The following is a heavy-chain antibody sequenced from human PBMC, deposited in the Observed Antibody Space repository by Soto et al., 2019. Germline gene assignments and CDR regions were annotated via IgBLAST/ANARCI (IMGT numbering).Heavy chain of an antibody. V-gene: IGHV3-30-3*01. Sequence: PGGSLRLSCAASGFTFSSYAMHWVRQAPGKGLEWVAVISYDGSNKYYADSVKGRFTISRDNSKNTLYLQMNSLRAEDTAVYYCARTNIAAAGTVPYSYYYYYYGMDVWGQGTTVTVSS. CDR2: ISYDGSNK. CDR1: GFTFSSYA. J-gene: IGHJ6*02. CDR3: ARTNIAAAGTVPYSYYYYYYGMDV. D-gene: IGHD6-13*01.